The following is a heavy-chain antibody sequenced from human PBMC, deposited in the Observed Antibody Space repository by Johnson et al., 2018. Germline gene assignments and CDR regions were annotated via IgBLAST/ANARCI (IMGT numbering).Heavy chain of an antibody. V-gene: IGHV3-23*01. D-gene: IGHD4-11*01. CDR3: AKETYSNYGYFDY. J-gene: IGHJ4*02. Sequence: VQSGGSLRLSCAASGFTFSSYAMSWVRQAPGKGLEWVSSISGSGDSTYYADSVKGRFTISRDNSQNPLYLQMNSLRAEDTAVFYCAKETYSNYGYFDYWGQGTLVSVSS. CDR1: GFTFSSYA. CDR2: ISGSGDST.